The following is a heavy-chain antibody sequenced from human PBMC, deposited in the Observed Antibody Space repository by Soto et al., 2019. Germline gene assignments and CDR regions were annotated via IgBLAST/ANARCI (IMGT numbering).Heavy chain of an antibody. CDR3: ARRGSRQWLPTPDY. Sequence: PSETLSLTCTVSGGSISSYYWSWIRQPPGKGLEWIGSIYYSGSTYYNPSLKSRVTISVDTSKNQFSLKLSSVTAADTAVYYCARRGSRQWLPTPDYWGQGTLVTVSS. CDR2: IYYSGST. J-gene: IGHJ4*02. D-gene: IGHD6-19*01. V-gene: IGHV4-59*05. CDR1: GGSISSYY.